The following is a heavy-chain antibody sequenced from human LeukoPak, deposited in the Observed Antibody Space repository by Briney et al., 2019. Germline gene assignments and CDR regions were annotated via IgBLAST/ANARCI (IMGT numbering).Heavy chain of an antibody. J-gene: IGHJ4*02. CDR2: INPNSGGT. Sequence: ASVKVSCKATGYTFTGYYMHWVRQAPGQGLEWMGWINPNSGGTNYAQKFQGRVTMTRDTSISTAYMELSRLRSDDTAVYYCARAVNYGSANDYWGQGTLVTVSS. V-gene: IGHV1-2*02. CDR3: ARAVNYGSANDY. D-gene: IGHD3-10*01. CDR1: GYTFTGYY.